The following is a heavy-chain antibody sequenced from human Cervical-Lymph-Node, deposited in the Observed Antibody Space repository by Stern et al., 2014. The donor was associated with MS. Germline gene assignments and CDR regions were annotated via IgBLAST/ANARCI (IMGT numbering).Heavy chain of an antibody. D-gene: IGHD2-21*02. CDR1: GDTFSDHS. Sequence: VQLVESGAEVKRPGSSVTVSCKSSGDTFSDHSISWVRRAPGHGLERVGGIIPLFGAADYAQMCQGRVTITGDESTTTAYMELSSLRSEDTAMYYCARGAYCGGDCYWGWFDSWGQGTLVTVSS. V-gene: IGHV1-69*01. J-gene: IGHJ5*01. CDR2: IIPLFGAA. CDR3: ARGAYCGGDCYWGWFDS.